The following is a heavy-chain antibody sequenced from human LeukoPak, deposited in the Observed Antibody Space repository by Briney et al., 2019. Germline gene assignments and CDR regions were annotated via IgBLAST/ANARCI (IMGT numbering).Heavy chain of an antibody. CDR3: AREVPPVAKYYFDY. CDR1: GFTFNSYG. CDR2: IWYDQIKK. D-gene: IGHD2-2*01. V-gene: IGHV3-33*01. Sequence: PGTSLRLSCAASGFTFNSYGMHWLRQAPGKGLEWVAVIWYDQIKKYYADSVKGRFTISRDNSKNTLYLQMNSLRVEDTAVYYCAREVPPVAKYYFDYWGQGTLVTVSS. J-gene: IGHJ4*02.